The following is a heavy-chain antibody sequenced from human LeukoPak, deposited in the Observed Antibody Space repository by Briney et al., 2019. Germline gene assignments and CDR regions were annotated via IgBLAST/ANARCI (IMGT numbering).Heavy chain of an antibody. V-gene: IGHV1-69*13. CDR1: GGTFSGYA. CDR2: IIPIFGTA. D-gene: IGHD3-3*01. J-gene: IGHJ6*03. CDR3: ARSSLRFLEWLLSRYYYYMDV. Sequence: ASVKVSCKXSGGTFSGYAISWVRQAPGQGLEWMGGIIPIFGTANYAQKFQGRVTITADESTSTAYMELSSLRSEDTAVYYCARSSLRFLEWLLSRYYYYMDVWGKGTTVTVSS.